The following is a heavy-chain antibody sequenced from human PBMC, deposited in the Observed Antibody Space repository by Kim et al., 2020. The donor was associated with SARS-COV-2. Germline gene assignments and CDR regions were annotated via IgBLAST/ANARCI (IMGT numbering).Heavy chain of an antibody. CDR3: TTDLEQQLPIDY. V-gene: IGHV3-15*01. J-gene: IGHJ4*02. D-gene: IGHD6-13*01. Sequence: DYAAPVKGRFTISRDDSKNTLYLQMNSLKTEDTAVYYCTTDLEQQLPIDYWGQGTLVTVSS.